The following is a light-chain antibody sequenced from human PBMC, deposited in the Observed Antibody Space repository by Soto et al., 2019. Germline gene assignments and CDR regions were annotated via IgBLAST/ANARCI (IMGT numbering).Light chain of an antibody. CDR3: QQFGDSPPAFT. CDR1: RSVSSRY. Sequence: SMLTQSPGTLSLSPGERANLSCRASRSVSSRYISWYQQKPDQAPRLLIYGASIRATGIPDRFSGSGSGTDFTLTTSRLEAEDFAVYYCQQFGDSPPAFTFGQGTKLEI. J-gene: IGKJ2*01. CDR2: GAS. V-gene: IGKV3-20*01.